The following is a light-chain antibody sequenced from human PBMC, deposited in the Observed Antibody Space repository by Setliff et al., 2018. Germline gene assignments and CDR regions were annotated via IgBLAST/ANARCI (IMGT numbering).Light chain of an antibody. CDR3: SSYAGTNNFGV. CDR1: SSDVGGYNY. Sequence: QSVLTQPPSASGSPGQSITISCTGTSSDVGGYNYVSWYQHHPGKAPKLMIYEVTKRPSGVPDRFSGSRSGSTASLTVSGLQAADEADYYCSSYAGTNNFGVFGGGTKVTVL. CDR2: EVT. J-gene: IGLJ3*02. V-gene: IGLV2-8*01.